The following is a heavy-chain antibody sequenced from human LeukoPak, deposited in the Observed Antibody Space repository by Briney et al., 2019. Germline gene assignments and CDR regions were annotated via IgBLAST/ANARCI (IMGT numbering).Heavy chain of an antibody. CDR3: AGAAFVAVRSYFDY. CDR2: INPSGGST. D-gene: IGHD2-15*01. Sequence: GASVKVSCKASGYTFTSYYMHWVRQAPGQGLEWMGIINPSGGSTSYAQKFQGRGTMTRDTSTSTVYMELSSLRSEDTVVDYCAGAAFVAVRSYFDYWGQGTLVTVSS. V-gene: IGHV1-46*01. CDR1: GYTFTSYY. J-gene: IGHJ4*02.